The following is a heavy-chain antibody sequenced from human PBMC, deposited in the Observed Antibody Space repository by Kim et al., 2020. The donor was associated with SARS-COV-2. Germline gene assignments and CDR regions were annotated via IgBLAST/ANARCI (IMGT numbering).Heavy chain of an antibody. CDR3: ASGANRHLFNY. CDR1: GGSISSSSYY. J-gene: IGHJ4*02. Sequence: SETLSLTCTVSGGSISSSSYYWGWIRQPPGKGLEWIGSIYYSGSTYNNPSLQSRVSISVDTSENQFSLRLTSVTAADTAIYFCASGANRHLFNYWGQGTLVTVSS. CDR2: IYYSGST. D-gene: IGHD2-15*01. V-gene: IGHV4-39*07.